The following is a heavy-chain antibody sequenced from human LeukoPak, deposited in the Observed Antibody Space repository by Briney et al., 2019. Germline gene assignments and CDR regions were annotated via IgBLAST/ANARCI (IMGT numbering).Heavy chain of an antibody. CDR2: IYPGDSDT. J-gene: IGHJ4*02. CDR3: ARQAFGYYDSSGYIDY. D-gene: IGHD3-22*01. CDR1: GYSFTSYW. V-gene: IGHV5-51*01. Sequence: GESLKISCKGSGYSFTSYWIGWVRQMPGKGLEWMGIIYPGDSDTRYSPSFQGQVTISADESISTAYLQWSSLKASDTAMYYCARQAFGYYDSSGYIDYWGQGTLVTVSS.